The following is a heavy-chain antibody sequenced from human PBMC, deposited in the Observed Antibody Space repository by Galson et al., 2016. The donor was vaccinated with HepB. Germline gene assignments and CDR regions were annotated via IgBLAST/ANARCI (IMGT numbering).Heavy chain of an antibody. CDR2: IYYSGIT. J-gene: IGHJ4*02. CDR1: GYSIRSGYY. Sequence: ETLSLTCTVSGYSIRSGYYWGWIRQPPGKGLEWIGTIYYSGITYYNPSLESRITISVDTPNHKISLNVNSVTAADTAVYYCVRDRAYIVTDYWGQGILVTVSS. CDR3: VRDRAYIVTDY. D-gene: IGHD2-21*02. V-gene: IGHV4-38-2*02.